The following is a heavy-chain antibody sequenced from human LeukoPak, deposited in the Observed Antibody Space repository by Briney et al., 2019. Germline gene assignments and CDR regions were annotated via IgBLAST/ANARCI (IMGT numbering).Heavy chain of an antibody. D-gene: IGHD6-19*01. CDR2: MNPNSGNT. V-gene: IGHV1-8*03. CDR3: ARRAVGNSYYYYMDV. Sequence: GASVKVSCKASGYTFTGYYMHWVRQAPGQGLEWMGWMNPNSGNTGYAQKFQGRVTITRNTSISTSFMELSSLRSEDTAVYYCARRAVGNSYYYYMDVWGKGTTVTVSS. CDR1: GYTFTGYY. J-gene: IGHJ6*03.